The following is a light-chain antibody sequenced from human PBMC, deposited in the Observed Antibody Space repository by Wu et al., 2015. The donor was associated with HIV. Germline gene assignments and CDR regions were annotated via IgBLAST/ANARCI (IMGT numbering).Light chain of an antibody. CDR1: QSVSTN. CDR3: QQYDNWPPWT. J-gene: IGKJ1*01. CDR2: DAS. Sequence: EVVMTQSPVTLSVSPGERATLSCRASQSVSTNLAWYQQKSGQAPRLLLYDASTRATGIPDRFSASGSGTEFTLTISSIQSEDFAVYYCQQYDNWPPWTFGQGTEGG. V-gene: IGKV3-15*01.